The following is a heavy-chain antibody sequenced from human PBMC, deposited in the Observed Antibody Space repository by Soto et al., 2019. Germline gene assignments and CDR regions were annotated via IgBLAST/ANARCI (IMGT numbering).Heavy chain of an antibody. D-gene: IGHD3-3*01. CDR2: IKSKTDGGTT. V-gene: IGHV3-15*07. J-gene: IGHJ6*02. Sequence: GGSMRVSCAASGCTISNAWMNWVRKDPGKGLEWVGRIKSKTDGGTTDYAAPVKGRFTISRDDSKNTLYLQMNSLKTEDTAVYYCTTEPPYDFWSSYYTGGMDVWGQGTTVTVSS. CDR3: TTEPPYDFWSSYYTGGMDV. CDR1: GCTISNAW.